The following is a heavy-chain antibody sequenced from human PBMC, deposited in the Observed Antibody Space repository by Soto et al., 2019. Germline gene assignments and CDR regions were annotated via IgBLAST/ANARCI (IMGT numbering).Heavy chain of an antibody. D-gene: IGHD5-18*01. CDR3: AKDRVQLWFPFHY. CDR1: GGPGSGND. V-gene: IGHV3-53*01. J-gene: IGHJ4*02. CDR2: IYSGGST. Sequence: GSLRVPWAAAGGPGSGNDRSRVIHAPGKGLEWVSVIYSGGSTYYADSVKGRFTISRDNSKNTLYLQMNSLRAEDTAVYYCAKDRVQLWFPFHYWGQGTLVTVSS.